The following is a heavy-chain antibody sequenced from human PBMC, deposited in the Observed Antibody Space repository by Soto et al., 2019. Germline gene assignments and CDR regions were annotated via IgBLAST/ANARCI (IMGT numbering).Heavy chain of an antibody. Sequence: EVQLLDSGGGLVQPGGSLGLSCAASGFTFNNYAMNWVRQAPGMGLGWVATISNTGGGTYYADSVKGRFTISRDNSKNTLYLQMSSLRVEDTAVYYCAKDRLAGNFDYWGQGTQVTVSS. J-gene: IGHJ4*02. CDR2: ISNTGGGT. V-gene: IGHV3-23*01. CDR3: AKDRLAGNFDY. CDR1: GFTFNNYA.